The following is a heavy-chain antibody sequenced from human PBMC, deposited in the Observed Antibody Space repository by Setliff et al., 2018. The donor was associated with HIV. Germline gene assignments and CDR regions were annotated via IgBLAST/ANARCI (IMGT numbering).Heavy chain of an antibody. CDR3: ARRRPPPSGMYSSYYMDV. J-gene: IGHJ6*03. Sequence: SETLSLTCTVSGGFISTYYWTWIRQSPGKGLEWIGHFSYSGSTNYNPSLKSRGTISVDTSKNHFSLNLNSVTAADTAIYYCARRRPPPSGMYSSYYMDVCGKGTAVTVSS. V-gene: IGHV4-59*08. D-gene: IGHD1-26*01. CDR1: GGFISTYY. CDR2: FSYSGST.